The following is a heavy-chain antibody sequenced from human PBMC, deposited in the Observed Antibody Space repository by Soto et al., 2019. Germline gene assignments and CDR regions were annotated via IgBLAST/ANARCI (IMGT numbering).Heavy chain of an antibody. Sequence: QVQLVESGGGVVQPGRSLRLSCAASGFTFSSYGMHWVRQAPGTGLEWVAVIWYDGSNKYYADSVKGRFTISRDNSKNTLYLQMNSLRAEDTAVYYCARDQQWLGYWGQGTLVTVSS. CDR3: ARDQQWLGY. CDR2: IWYDGSNK. V-gene: IGHV3-33*01. J-gene: IGHJ4*02. CDR1: GFTFSSYG. D-gene: IGHD6-19*01.